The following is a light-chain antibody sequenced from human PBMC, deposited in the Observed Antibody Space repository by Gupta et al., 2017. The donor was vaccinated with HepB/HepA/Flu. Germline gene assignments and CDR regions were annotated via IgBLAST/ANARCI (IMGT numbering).Light chain of an antibody. CDR3: QVLDSSSDHYYV. V-gene: IGLV3-21*02. J-gene: IGLJ1*01. CDR2: VDS. Sequence: SYVLTQPPSVSVAPRSTARINCGGNNIGSKSVQWYQQKPGQAPVLVVYVDSYQHSGIPERFSGSNSGNTSTLTIIRVEAGDEADYYCQVLDSSSDHYYVFGTGTKVTVL. CDR1: NIGSKS.